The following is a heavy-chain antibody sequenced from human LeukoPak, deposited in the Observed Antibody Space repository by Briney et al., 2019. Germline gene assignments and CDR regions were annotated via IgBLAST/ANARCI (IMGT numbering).Heavy chain of an antibody. CDR3: ARDWSSGWAFDY. D-gene: IGHD6-19*01. V-gene: IGHV3-7*01. CDR2: IKQDGSEK. CDR1: GFTFSRYW. Sequence: GGSLRFSCAASGFTFSRYWMSWVRQAPGKGLEWVANIKQDGSEKYYVDSVKGRFTISRDNAKNSLYLQMNSLRAEDTAVYYCARDWSSGWAFDYWGQGTLVTVSS. J-gene: IGHJ4*02.